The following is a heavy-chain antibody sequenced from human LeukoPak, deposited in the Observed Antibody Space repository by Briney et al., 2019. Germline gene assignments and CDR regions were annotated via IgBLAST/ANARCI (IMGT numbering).Heavy chain of an antibody. CDR2: ISPYNGNT. CDR1: GYTFNSHG. Sequence: ASVKVSCKASGYTFNSHGISWVRQAPGQGLEWVGWISPYNGNTNYAQKIQGRVTMTTDTSTSTAYMELRGLRSDDTAVYYCARDQQWLDPARHGFDYWGQGTLVTVSS. CDR3: ARDQQWLDPARHGFDY. J-gene: IGHJ4*02. V-gene: IGHV1-18*01. D-gene: IGHD6-19*01.